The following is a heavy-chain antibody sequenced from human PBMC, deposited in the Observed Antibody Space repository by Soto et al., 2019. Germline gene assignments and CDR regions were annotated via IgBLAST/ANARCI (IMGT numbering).Heavy chain of an antibody. Sequence: PXATLSLPCAVYGGCFSGHYWTWIRQPPGKGLEWIGEINHFGSTNYNPSLKSRVTISADTSKNQFSLRLTSLTAADTAVYYCARGIARDLVVKSDTSDNYFFDSWGQGTLVTVSS. CDR3: ARGIARDLVVKSDTSDNYFFDS. CDR2: INHFGST. V-gene: IGHV4-34*01. J-gene: IGHJ4*02. D-gene: IGHD2-15*01. CDR1: GGCFSGHY.